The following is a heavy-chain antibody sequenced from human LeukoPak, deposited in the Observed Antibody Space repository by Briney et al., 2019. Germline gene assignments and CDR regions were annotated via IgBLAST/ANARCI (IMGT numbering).Heavy chain of an antibody. Sequence: PGGSLRLSCAASGFTFSSYAMRWVRQAPGKGLEWVANIKQDGSEKYYVDSVKGRFTISRDNAKNSLYLQMNSLRAEDTAVYYCARRYFDYWAREPWSPSPQ. CDR2: IKQDGSEK. V-gene: IGHV3-7*01. J-gene: IGHJ4*02. CDR1: GFTFSSYA. CDR3: ARRYFDY.